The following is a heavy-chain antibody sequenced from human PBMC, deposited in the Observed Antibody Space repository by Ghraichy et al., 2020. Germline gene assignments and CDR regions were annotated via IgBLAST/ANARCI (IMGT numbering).Heavy chain of an antibody. CDR3: AKVASSTAGWDSFDY. J-gene: IGHJ4*01. CDR1: GFSFSITA. V-gene: IGHV3-23*01. CDR2: INGRGSYT. D-gene: IGHD6-25*01. Sequence: GGSLRLSCDASGFSFSITAMTWVRQAPGKGLEWVSAINGRGSYTYYADSVKGRFTISRDNSKSTLFLQMNSLTAGDTAVYFCAKVASSTAGWDSFDYWG.